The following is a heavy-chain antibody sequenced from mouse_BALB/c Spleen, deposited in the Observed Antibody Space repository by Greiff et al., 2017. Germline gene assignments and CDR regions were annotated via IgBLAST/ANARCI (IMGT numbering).Heavy chain of an antibody. Sequence: EVKLMESGPGLVKPSQSLSLTCSVTGYSITSGYYWNWIRQFPGNKLEWMGYISYDGSNNYNPSLKNRISITRDTSKNQFFLKLNSVTTEDTATYYCARDHGNYLDDWGQGTTLTVSS. D-gene: IGHD2-1*01. CDR2: ISYDGSN. J-gene: IGHJ2*01. CDR3: ARDHGNYLDD. V-gene: IGHV3-6*02. CDR1: GYSITSGYY.